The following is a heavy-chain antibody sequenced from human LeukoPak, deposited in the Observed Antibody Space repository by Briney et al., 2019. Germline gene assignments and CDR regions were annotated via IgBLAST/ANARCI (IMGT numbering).Heavy chain of an antibody. D-gene: IGHD5/OR15-5a*01. CDR2: INPNSGGT. CDR3: ASGPVGVSQPFDY. Sequence: ASVKVSCKASGYTFTDYFMHWVRQAPGQGLEWMGWINPNSGGTNFAQKFRGRVTMTRDTSISTAYMELSSLTSDDTAVYYCASGPVGVSQPFDYWGQGTLVTVSS. CDR1: GYTFTDYF. J-gene: IGHJ4*02. V-gene: IGHV1-2*02.